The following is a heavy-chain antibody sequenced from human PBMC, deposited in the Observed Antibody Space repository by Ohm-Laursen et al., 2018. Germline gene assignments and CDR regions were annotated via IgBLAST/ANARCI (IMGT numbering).Heavy chain of an antibody. Sequence: GTLSLTCTVSGGSISSYYWSWIRQPPGKGLEWIGYIYYSGSTNYNPSLRSRVTMSVDTSKNQISLQVRSVTAADAAVYYCAGNRLGSSFDNWGQGTVVTVSP. CDR1: GGSISSYY. D-gene: IGHD3-10*01. CDR3: AGNRLGSSFDN. V-gene: IGHV4-59*08. J-gene: IGHJ4*02. CDR2: IYYSGST.